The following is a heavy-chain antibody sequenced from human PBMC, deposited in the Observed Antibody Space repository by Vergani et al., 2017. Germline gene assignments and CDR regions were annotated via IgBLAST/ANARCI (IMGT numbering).Heavy chain of an antibody. V-gene: IGHV2-70*01. Sequence: QVTLRESVPALVKPTQTLTLTCTFSGFSLSTSGMCVSWIRQPPGNALEWLALIDWDDDKYYSTSLKTRLTISKDTTKNQVVLTMTNMDPVDTATYYCARIRRYCSGGSCLTDAFDIWGQGTMVTVSS. CDR2: IDWDDDK. CDR3: ARIRRYCSGGSCLTDAFDI. D-gene: IGHD2-15*01. CDR1: GFSLSTSGMC. J-gene: IGHJ3*02.